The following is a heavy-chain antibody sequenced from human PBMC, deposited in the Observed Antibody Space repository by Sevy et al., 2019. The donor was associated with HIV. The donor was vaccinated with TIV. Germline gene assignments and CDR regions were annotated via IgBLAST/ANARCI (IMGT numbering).Heavy chain of an antibody. CDR1: GGSINSYS. V-gene: IGHV4-59*01. CDR2: IYYSGHT. Sequence: SETLSLTCTVSGGSINSYSWNWIRQPPGKGLEWIGYIYYSGHTNYNPTLKSRVTISVDTSKNQFSLKMTSVTAADTAVYFCAREKSSVTTLSAFDIWGQGTMVTVSS. J-gene: IGHJ3*02. CDR3: AREKSSVTTLSAFDI. D-gene: IGHD4-17*01.